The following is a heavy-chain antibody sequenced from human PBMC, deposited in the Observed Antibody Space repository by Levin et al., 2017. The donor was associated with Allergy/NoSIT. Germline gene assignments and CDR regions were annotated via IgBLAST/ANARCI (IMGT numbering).Heavy chain of an antibody. J-gene: IGHJ4*02. D-gene: IGHD6-19*01. Sequence: PGESLKISCAASGFTFSSYGMNWVRQAPGKGLEWVAVISNDGSNKYYEDSVKGRFTISRDNAKNTVYLEMNSLRGDDTALYYCAKLGGPSGPLARVPHYYLDFWGRGTLVTVSS. V-gene: IGHV3-30*18. CDR3: AKLGGPSGPLARVPHYYLDF. CDR1: GFTFSSYG. CDR2: ISNDGSNK.